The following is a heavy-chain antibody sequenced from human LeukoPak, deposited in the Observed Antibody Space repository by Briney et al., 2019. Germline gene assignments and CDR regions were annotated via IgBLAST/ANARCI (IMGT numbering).Heavy chain of an antibody. J-gene: IGHJ4*02. CDR2: IIPILGIA. CDR3: ARDWSGYCSSTSCFHYYFDY. Sequence: SVKVSCKASGGTFSSYTIIWVRQAPGQGLEWMGRIIPILGIANYAQKFQGRVTITADKSTSTAYMELSSLRSEDTAVYYCARDWSGYCSSTSCFHYYFDYWGQGTLVTVSS. V-gene: IGHV1-69*04. CDR1: GGTFSSYT. D-gene: IGHD2-2*03.